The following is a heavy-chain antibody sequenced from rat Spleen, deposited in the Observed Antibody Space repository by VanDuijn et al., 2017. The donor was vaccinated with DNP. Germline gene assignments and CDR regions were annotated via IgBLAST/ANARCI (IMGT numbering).Heavy chain of an antibody. CDR1: GFIFFDYW. D-gene: IGHD1-11*01. V-gene: IGHV4-2*01. CDR3: TRGPNYGGDSDYFDY. J-gene: IGHJ2*01. CDR2: INKDSSRT. Sequence: EVKLVESGGGLVQPGRSLKLSCAASGFIFFDYWMGWVRQAPGKGLEWIGEINKDSSRTHYNTSMRDKFTISRDNVQNTLYLQTSTLGSEDTAIYFCTRGPNYGGDSDYFDYWGQGVMVTVSS.